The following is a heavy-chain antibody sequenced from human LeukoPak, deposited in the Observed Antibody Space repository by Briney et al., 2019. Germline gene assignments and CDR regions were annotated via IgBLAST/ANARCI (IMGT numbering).Heavy chain of an antibody. CDR1: GYTFTGYY. CDR3: AIMVRGVKGGFDY. Sequence: ASVKVSCKASGYTFTGYYMHWVRQAPGQGLEWMGWMNPNSGNTGYAQKFQGRVTMTRNTSISTAYMELSSLRSEDTAVYYCAIMVRGVKGGFDYWGQGTLVTVSS. J-gene: IGHJ4*02. D-gene: IGHD3-10*01. CDR2: MNPNSGNT. V-gene: IGHV1-8*02.